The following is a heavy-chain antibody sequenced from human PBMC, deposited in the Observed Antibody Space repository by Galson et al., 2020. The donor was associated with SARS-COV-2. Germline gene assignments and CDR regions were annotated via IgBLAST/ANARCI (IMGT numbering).Heavy chain of an antibody. J-gene: IGHJ4*02. V-gene: IGHV5-10-1*01. CDR2: IDPSDSYT. CDR1: GYSFTSYW. D-gene: IGHD2-2*01. CDR3: ARGGSTSCYDCVDY. Sequence: KVSCKGSGYSFTSYWISWVRQMPGKDLEWMGRIDPSDSYTNYSPSFQGHVTISADKSISTAYLQWSSLKASDTAMYYCARGGSTSCYDCVDYWGQGTLVTVSS.